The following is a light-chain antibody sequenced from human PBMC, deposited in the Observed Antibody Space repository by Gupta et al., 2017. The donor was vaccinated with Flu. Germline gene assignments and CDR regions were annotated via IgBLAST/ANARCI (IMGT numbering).Light chain of an antibody. CDR2: ESS. V-gene: IGKV2-30*01. CDR1: QSLVYSDGNTL. Sequence: DGVMTQSPLSLPVTLGQPASISCRSSQSLVYSDGNTLLNWLQQRPDQSPRRIIYESSNRDWGATSCFGGGGETNDFTPNSSREEDEDGGYYYHNKSSRPWTFGQGTKLEIK. CDR3: NKSSRPWT. J-gene: IGKJ2*02.